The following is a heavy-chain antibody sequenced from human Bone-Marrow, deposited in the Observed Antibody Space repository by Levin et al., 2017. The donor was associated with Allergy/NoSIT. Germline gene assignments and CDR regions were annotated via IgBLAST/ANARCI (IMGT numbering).Heavy chain of an antibody. J-gene: IGHJ4*02. V-gene: IGHV3-53*01. CDR3: ARGWFGELLSH. CDR2: IYSGGST. CDR1: GFTVSSNY. Sequence: GESLKISCAASGFTVSSNYMSWVRQAPGKGPEWVSVIYSGGSTYYADSVKGRFTSSRDKAKNTLYLQMNSLRAEDTAVYYCARGWFGELLSHWGQGTLVTVSS. D-gene: IGHD3-10*01.